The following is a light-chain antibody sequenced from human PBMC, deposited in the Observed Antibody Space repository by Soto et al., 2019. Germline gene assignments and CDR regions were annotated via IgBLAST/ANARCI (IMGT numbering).Light chain of an antibody. CDR2: QAS. V-gene: IGKV1-5*03. J-gene: IGKJ1*01. CDR1: QTISSW. Sequence: IQMSLSPSKMSAFVGDRVTITCRASQTISSWLAWYQQKPGKAPKLLIYQASSLKSGVPSRFSGSGSGTEFTLTISSLQPDDFATYYCQHYNSYSGSFGQGTKVDI. CDR3: QHYNSYSGS.